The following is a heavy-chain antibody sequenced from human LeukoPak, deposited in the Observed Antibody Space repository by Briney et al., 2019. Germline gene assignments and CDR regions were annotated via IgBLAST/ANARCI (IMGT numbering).Heavy chain of an antibody. CDR1: GFSFRNYW. Sequence: GGSLRLSCEASGFSFRNYWMNWVRQAPGKGLEWVANINQDGSKKHFVGSVEGRFTISGDNAKNSLYLQMNSLRAEDTAVYYCARDGQYSSSWYDFDYWGQGTLVTVSS. CDR3: ARDGQYSSSWYDFDY. CDR2: INQDGSKK. V-gene: IGHV3-7*04. D-gene: IGHD6-13*01. J-gene: IGHJ4*02.